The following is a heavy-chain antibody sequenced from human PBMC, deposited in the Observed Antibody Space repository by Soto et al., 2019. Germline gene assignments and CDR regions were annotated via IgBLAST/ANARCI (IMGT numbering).Heavy chain of an antibody. CDR2: ISGSGGST. CDR3: AKDWTIMVRGGAAD. D-gene: IGHD3-10*01. J-gene: IGHJ4*02. Sequence: PGGSLRLSCAASGFTFSSYAMSWVRQAPGKGLEWVSAISGSGGSTYYADSVKGRFTISRDNSKNTLYLQMNSLRAEDTAVYYCAKDWTIMVRGGAADWGQGTLVTVSS. CDR1: GFTFSSYA. V-gene: IGHV3-23*01.